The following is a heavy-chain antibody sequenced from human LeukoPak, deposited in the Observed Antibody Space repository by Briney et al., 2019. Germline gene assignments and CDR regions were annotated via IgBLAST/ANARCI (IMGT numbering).Heavy chain of an antibody. Sequence: ASVKVSCKTSGYTITSYYMDWVRQAPGQGLEWMGIINPSGGSTSYAQKFQGRVTMTRDTSTSTVYMELSSLRSEDTAVYYCARGSSGSTFDYWAREPWSPSPQ. D-gene: IGHD1-26*01. CDR3: ARGSSGSTFDY. J-gene: IGHJ4*02. CDR1: GYTITSYY. CDR2: INPSGGST. V-gene: IGHV1-46*01.